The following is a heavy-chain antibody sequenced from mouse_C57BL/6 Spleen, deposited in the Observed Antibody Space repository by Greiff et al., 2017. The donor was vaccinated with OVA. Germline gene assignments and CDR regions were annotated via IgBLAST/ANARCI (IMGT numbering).Heavy chain of an antibody. CDR2: IYPGSGST. V-gene: IGHV1-55*01. CDR1: GYTFTSYW. CDR3: ANSSGYLYFDY. D-gene: IGHD3-2*02. Sequence: QVHVKQPGAELVKPGASVKMSCKASGYTFTSYWITWVKQRPGQGLEWIGDIYPGSGSTNYNEKFKSKATLTVDTSSSTAYMQLSSLTSEDSAVYYCANSSGYLYFDYWGQGTTLTVSS. J-gene: IGHJ2*01.